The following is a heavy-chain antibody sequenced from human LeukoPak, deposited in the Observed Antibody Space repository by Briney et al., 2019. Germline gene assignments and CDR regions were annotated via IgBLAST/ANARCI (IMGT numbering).Heavy chain of an antibody. V-gene: IGHV4-4*07. CDR2: IFTSGST. CDR1: GGSIRSYY. CDR3: ARGIPVVGTQFYYYYMDV. J-gene: IGHJ6*03. Sequence: SETLSLTCTVSGGSIRSYYWSWIRQPAGKGLELIGRIFTSGSTNYNPSLKSRVTISVDKSKNHFSLKLSSVTAADTAVYYCARGIPVVGTQFYYYYMDVWGKGTTVTVSS. D-gene: IGHD6-19*01.